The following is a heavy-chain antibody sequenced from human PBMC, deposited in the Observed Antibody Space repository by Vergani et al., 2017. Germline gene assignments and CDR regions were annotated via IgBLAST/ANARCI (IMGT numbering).Heavy chain of an antibody. CDR2: ISSSSSYI. D-gene: IGHD2-21*01. CDR1: GFTFSSYS. CDR3: ARDDTMLFAFDI. Sequence: EVQLVESGGGLVKPGGSLRLSCAASGFTFSSYSMNWVRQAPGKGLEWVSSISSSSSYIYYADSVKGRFTISRDNAKNSLYLQMNSLRAEDTAVYYCARDDTMLFAFDIWGQGTMVTVSS. J-gene: IGHJ3*02. V-gene: IGHV3-21*01.